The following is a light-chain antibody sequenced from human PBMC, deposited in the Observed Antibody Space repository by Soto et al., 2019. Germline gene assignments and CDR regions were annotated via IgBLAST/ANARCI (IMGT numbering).Light chain of an antibody. Sequence: EMQMTQSPSSLSVSVGDRVTITCRSSQSISTYLNWYQQKPGKGPTLLICGASSLQSGVPSRFNGSGSGTDFTLTISSLQPEDFATYYCQQSYSTPPEGLTFGGGTKVDIK. CDR1: QSISTY. CDR2: GAS. CDR3: QQSYSTPPEGLT. V-gene: IGKV1-39*01. J-gene: IGKJ4*01.